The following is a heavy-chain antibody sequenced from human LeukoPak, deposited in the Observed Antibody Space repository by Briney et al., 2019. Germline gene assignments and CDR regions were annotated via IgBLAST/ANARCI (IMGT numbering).Heavy chain of an antibody. CDR2: IYYSGST. V-gene: IGHV4-39*07. Sequence: SETLSLTCTVSGCSISTSRYYWGWLRQPPGKGLGWIGSIYYSGSTYYNPSLKSRVTVSVDTSKNQFSLKLSSVTAADTAVYYCARAIEGVGNHGFGELFSFDYWGQGTLVTVSS. CDR3: ARAIEGVGNHGFGELFSFDY. CDR1: GCSISTSRYY. J-gene: IGHJ4*02. D-gene: IGHD3-10*01.